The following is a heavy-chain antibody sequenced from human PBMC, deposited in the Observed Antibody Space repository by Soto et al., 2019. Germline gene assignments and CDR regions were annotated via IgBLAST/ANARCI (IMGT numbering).Heavy chain of an antibody. CDR2: IYYNGST. CDR3: ASAGNPSAYYSYGMYV. Sequence: QVQLQASGPGLVKPSQTLSLTCTVSGGAITSGAYYWSWIRQPPGKGLEWIGYIYYNGSTYYTPSLKSPVTISVDTSKNQFSLKLSSVTAADTAVYYCASAGNPSAYYSYGMYVWGQGTTVTVSS. CDR1: GGAITSGAYY. J-gene: IGHJ6*02. D-gene: IGHD6-13*01. V-gene: IGHV4-30-4*01.